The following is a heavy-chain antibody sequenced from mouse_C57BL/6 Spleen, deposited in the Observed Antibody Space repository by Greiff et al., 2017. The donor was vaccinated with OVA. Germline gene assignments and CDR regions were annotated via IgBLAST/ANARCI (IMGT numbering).Heavy chain of an antibody. CDR1: GYTFTSYW. J-gene: IGHJ1*03. CDR2: INPSSGYT. CDR3: ARRGFMTTVVEGYFAV. V-gene: IGHV1-7*01. D-gene: IGHD1-1*01. Sequence: QVQLQQSGAELAKPGASVKLSCKASGYTFTSYWMHWVKQRHGQGLEWIGYINPSSGYTKYNQKFKDKATLTADKSSSTAYLQLSSLTYEDSAVDYCARRGFMTTVVEGYFAVWGTGTPVTVSA.